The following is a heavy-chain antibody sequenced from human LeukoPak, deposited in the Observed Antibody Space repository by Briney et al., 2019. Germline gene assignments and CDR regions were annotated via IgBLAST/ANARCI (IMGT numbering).Heavy chain of an antibody. D-gene: IGHD2-15*01. Sequence: SETLSLTCTVSGGSISSSSYYWGWIRQPPGKGLEWIGSIYYSGSTYYNPSLKSRVTISVDTSKNQFSLKLSSVTAADTAVYYCARQYIVVVVAATYFDYWGQGTLVIVSS. V-gene: IGHV4-39*01. CDR2: IYYSGST. CDR3: ARQYIVVVVAATYFDY. J-gene: IGHJ4*02. CDR1: GGSISSSSYY.